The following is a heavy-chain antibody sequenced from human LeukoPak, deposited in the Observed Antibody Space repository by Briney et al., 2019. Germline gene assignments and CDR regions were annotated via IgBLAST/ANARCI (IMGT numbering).Heavy chain of an antibody. CDR1: GFTFSSYA. D-gene: IGHD3-22*01. V-gene: IGHV3-23*01. J-gene: IGHJ4*02. CDR3: AKDLGYYDSSGYYFGDY. CDR2: ISGSGGST. Sequence: GGFLRLSCAASGFTFSSYAMSWVRQAPGKGLEWVSAISGSGGSTYYADSVKGRFTISRDNSKNTLYLQMNSLRAEDTAVYYCAKDLGYYDSSGYYFGDYWGQGTLVTVSS.